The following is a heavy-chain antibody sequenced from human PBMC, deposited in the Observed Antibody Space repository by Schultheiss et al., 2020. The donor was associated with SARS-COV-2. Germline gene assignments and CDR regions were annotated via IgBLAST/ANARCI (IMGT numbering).Heavy chain of an antibody. CDR1: GFTFSSYS. J-gene: IGHJ3*02. V-gene: IGHV3-21*04. Sequence: GESLKISCAASGFTFSSYSMNWVRQAPGKGLEWVSSISSSSSYIYYADSVKGRFTISRDNAKNSLYLQIDNLRAEDTAVYYCARELNWGDDAFDIWGQGTMVTVSS. CDR2: ISSSSSYI. CDR3: ARELNWGDDAFDI. D-gene: IGHD7-27*01.